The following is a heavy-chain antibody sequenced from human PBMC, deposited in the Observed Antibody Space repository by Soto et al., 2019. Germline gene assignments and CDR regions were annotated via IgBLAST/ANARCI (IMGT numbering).Heavy chain of an antibody. J-gene: IGHJ6*02. D-gene: IGHD6-13*01. V-gene: IGHV1-69*13. Sequence: GASVKVSCKASGGTFSSYAISWVRQAPGQGLEWMGGIIPIFGTANYAQKFQGRVTITADESTSTAYMELSSLRSEDTAVYYCARDRGIEAAGPPPYYYYGMDVWGQGTTVTVS. CDR1: GGTFSSYA. CDR3: ARDRGIEAAGPPPYYYYGMDV. CDR2: IIPIFGTA.